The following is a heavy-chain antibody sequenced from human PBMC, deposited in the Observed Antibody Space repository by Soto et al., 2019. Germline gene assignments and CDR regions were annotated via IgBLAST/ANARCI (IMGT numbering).Heavy chain of an antibody. V-gene: IGHV1-69*08. Sequence: QVQLVQSGAEVKKPGSSVKVSCKASGGTFSSYTISWVRQAPGQGLEWMGRIIPILGIANYAQKFQGRVTITADKSTSTDYMELSSLRSEDTAVYYCARDGGIVGAMGWFDPWGQGTLVTVSS. J-gene: IGHJ5*02. D-gene: IGHD1-26*01. CDR1: GGTFSSYT. CDR2: IIPILGIA. CDR3: ARDGGIVGAMGWFDP.